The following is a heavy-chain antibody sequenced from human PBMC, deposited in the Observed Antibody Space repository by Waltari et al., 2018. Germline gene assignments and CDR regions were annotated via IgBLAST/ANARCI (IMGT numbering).Heavy chain of an antibody. J-gene: IGHJ4*02. V-gene: IGHV3-20*04. Sequence: EVQLVESGGGVVRPGGSLRLSCAASGFTFDDYGMSWVRQAPGKGLEWVSGINWNSGSIGYADAVKGRFTISRDNAKNSLYLKMNSLRAEDMALYYCAKDSGYDGSSFFDYWGQGTLVTVSS. CDR3: AKDSGYDGSSFFDY. D-gene: IGHD5-12*01. CDR2: INWNSGSI. CDR1: GFTFDDYG.